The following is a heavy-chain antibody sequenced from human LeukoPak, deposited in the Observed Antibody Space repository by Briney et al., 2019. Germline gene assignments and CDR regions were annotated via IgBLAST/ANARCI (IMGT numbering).Heavy chain of an antibody. J-gene: IGHJ4*02. CDR2: IYYSGST. CDR3: ARQSPGSGRSDY. D-gene: IGHD2-15*01. Sequence: PSETLSLTCTASGGSISSSSYYWGWIRQPPGKGLEWIGSIYYSGSTYYNPSLKSRVTISVDTSKNQFSLKLSSVTAADTAVYYCARQSPGSGRSDYWGQGTLVTVSS. CDR1: GGSISSSSYY. V-gene: IGHV4-39*01.